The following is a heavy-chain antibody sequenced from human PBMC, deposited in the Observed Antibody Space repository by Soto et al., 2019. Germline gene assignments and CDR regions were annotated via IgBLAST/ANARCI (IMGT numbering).Heavy chain of an antibody. Sequence: SETLSLTCTVPGGSISSSSYYWGWIRQPPGKGLEWIGSIYYSGSTYYNPSLKSRVTISVDTSKNQFSLKLSSVTAADTAVYYCSFLAIMYGMDVWGQGTTVTVSS. CDR1: GGSISSSSYY. CDR2: IYYSGST. D-gene: IGHD2-2*01. J-gene: IGHJ6*02. CDR3: SFLAIMYGMDV. V-gene: IGHV4-39*01.